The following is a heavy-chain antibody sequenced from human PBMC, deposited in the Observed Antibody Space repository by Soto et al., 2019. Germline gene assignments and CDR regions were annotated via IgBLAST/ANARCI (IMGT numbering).Heavy chain of an antibody. D-gene: IGHD2-8*01. Sequence: SEPLSPTSTISGGTISSYYWSWIRQPPGKGLEWIGYIYYSGSTNYNPSLKSRVTISVDTSKNQFSLKLRSVTAADTAVYYCARTYGGYYDYWGQGTLVTVS. J-gene: IGHJ4*02. CDR3: ARTYGGYYDY. CDR2: IYYSGST. V-gene: IGHV4-59*01. CDR1: GGTISSYY.